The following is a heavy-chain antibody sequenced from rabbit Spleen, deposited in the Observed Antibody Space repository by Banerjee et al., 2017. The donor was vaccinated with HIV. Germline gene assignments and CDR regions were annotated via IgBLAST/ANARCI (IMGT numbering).Heavy chain of an antibody. CDR1: GIDFSSGYD. D-gene: IGHD8-1*01. CDR3: ARDGEISYYMWDL. V-gene: IGHV1S45*01. J-gene: IGHJ4*01. Sequence: QEQLEESGGDLVKPEGSLTLTCTASGIDFSSGYDMCWVRQAPGKGLEWIGCIYTYGSGSTWYANWAKGRFTVSKTSSTTVTLQMTSLTVADTATYFCARDGEISYYMWDLWGPGTLVTVS. CDR2: IYTYGSGST.